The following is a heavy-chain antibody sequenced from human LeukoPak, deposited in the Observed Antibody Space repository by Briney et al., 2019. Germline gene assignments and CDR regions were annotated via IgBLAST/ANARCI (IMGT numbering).Heavy chain of an antibody. CDR1: CASISSYD. CDR2: IYYSGRT. D-gene: IGHD6-19*01. V-gene: IGHV4-59*12. CDR3: ARPRSSGWYGVFDI. Sequence: PETLSLTFTVSCASISSYDWSWIRQPPRKGLECIGYIYYSGRTVYNPSIKSRVTMSLNQSKNQFSMKLSSVTASDTAVYYCARPRSSGWYGVFDIWGQGTMVTVSS. J-gene: IGHJ3*02.